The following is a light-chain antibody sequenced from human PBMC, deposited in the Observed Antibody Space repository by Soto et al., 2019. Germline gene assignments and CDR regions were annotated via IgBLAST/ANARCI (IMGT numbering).Light chain of an antibody. CDR1: ESISTW. V-gene: IGKV1-5*03. CDR3: HQSKAYPLT. Sequence: DTQMTQSPSTLSASVGDRVTISCRASESISTWLAWYQQKPGKAPNLLIQKASSLASGAPSRFIGSGSGTEFTLTISRLQPDDFATYYVHQSKAYPLTFGGGNKVEIK. CDR2: KAS. J-gene: IGKJ4*01.